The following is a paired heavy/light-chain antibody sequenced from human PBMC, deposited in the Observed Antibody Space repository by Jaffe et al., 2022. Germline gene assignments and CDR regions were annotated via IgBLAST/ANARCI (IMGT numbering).Light chain of an antibody. CDR3: QQYNNWPPWT. J-gene: IGKJ1*01. V-gene: IGKV3-15*01. CDR1: QSVSSN. CDR2: GAS. Sequence: EVVMTQSPATLSVSPGERATLSCRASQSVSSNLAWYQQKPGQAPRLLIYGASTRATGIPARFSGSGSGTEFTLTISSLQSDDFAVYYCQQYNNWPPWTFGQGTKVEIK.
Heavy chain of an antibody. V-gene: IGHV3-23*01. CDR1: GLTFNNFA. CDR3: AKDPFSGSGWKYYFDC. J-gene: IGHJ4*02. D-gene: IGHD6-19*01. Sequence: EVQLLESGGDLVHPGGSLRLSCAASGLTFNNFAMSWVRQAPGKGLEWVSAISGGGGSTYYADSVKGRFAISRDNSKNTLYLQMNSLTAEDTAVYYCAKDPFSGSGWKYYFDCWGQGTLVTVSS. CDR2: ISGGGGST.